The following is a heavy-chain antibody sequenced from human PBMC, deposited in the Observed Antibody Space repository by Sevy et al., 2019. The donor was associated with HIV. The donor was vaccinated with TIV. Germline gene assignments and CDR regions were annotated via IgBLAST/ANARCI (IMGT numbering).Heavy chain of an antibody. CDR1: GDSITRYF. CDR3: ARDYRRDFWSGYSNYFDP. V-gene: IGHV4-59*01. Sequence: SETLSLTCTVSGDSITRYFWSWIRQPPGKGLEWIGYMYHSGSTNYNPSLNRRVSLSIDTSKNEFSLTLSSVTAADTAVYYCARDYRRDFWSGYSNYFDPWGPGILVTVSS. D-gene: IGHD3-3*01. J-gene: IGHJ5*02. CDR2: MYHSGST.